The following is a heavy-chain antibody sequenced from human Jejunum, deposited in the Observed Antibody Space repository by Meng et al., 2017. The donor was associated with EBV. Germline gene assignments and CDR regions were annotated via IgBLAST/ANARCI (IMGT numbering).Heavy chain of an antibody. Sequence: QVLLQQSGPGLVTPSPNISLTCAISGDSVSSNSAAWNWIRQSPSRGLEWLGRTYYRSKWYNDYAQSVKSRLTINPDTSKNQFSLQLNSVTPEDTAVYFCARETTGGYYFDYWGQGTLVTVSS. J-gene: IGHJ4*02. CDR2: TYYRSKWYN. D-gene: IGHD1-1*01. V-gene: IGHV6-1*01. CDR3: ARETTGGYYFDY. CDR1: GDSVSSNSAA.